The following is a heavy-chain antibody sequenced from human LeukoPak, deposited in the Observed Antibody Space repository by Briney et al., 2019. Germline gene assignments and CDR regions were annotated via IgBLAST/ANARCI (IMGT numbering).Heavy chain of an antibody. V-gene: IGHV4-30-4*01. CDR2: IYYSGST. D-gene: IGHD3-22*01. Sequence: PSGTLSLTCAVSGGSISSGDYYWSWIRQPPGKGLEWIGYIYYSGSTYYNPSLKSRVTISVDTSKNQFSLKLSSVTAADTAVYYCARDLPAVQVHYDSSGYFEDAFDIWGQGTMVTVSS. CDR3: ARDLPAVQVHYDSSGYFEDAFDI. J-gene: IGHJ3*02. CDR1: GGSISSGDYY.